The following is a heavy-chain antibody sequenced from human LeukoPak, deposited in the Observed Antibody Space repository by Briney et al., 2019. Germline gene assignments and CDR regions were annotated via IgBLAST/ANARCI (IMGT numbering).Heavy chain of an antibody. CDR3: ARGYYYYDSSGYYYDYFDY. V-gene: IGHV7-4-1*02. CDR1: GYTFTSYA. J-gene: IGHJ4*02. D-gene: IGHD3-22*01. Sequence: EASVKVSCKASGYTFTSYAMNWVRQAPGQGLEWMGWINTNTGNPTYAQGFTGRFVFSLDTSVSTAYLQISSLKAEDTAVYYCARGYYYYDSSGYYYDYFDYWGQGTLVTVSS. CDR2: INTNTGNP.